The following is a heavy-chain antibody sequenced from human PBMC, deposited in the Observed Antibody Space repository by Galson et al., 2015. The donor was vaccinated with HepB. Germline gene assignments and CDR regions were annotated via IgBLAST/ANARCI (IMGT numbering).Heavy chain of an antibody. J-gene: IGHJ6*02. CDR1: GFTFSSYS. V-gene: IGHV3-48*04. CDR3: TSNAGLWFGELLPTPYYYYGMDV. D-gene: IGHD3-10*01. CDR2: ISSSSSTM. Sequence: SLRLSCAASGFTFSSYSMNWVRQAPGKGLEWVSYISSSSSTMYYADSVKGRFTISRDNAKNSLYLQMNSLRAEDTAVYYCTSNAGLWFGELLPTPYYYYGMDVWGQGTTVTVSS.